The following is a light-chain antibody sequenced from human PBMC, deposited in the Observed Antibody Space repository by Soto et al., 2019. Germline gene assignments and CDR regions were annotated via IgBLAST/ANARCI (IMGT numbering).Light chain of an antibody. Sequence: DIQMTQSPSTLSASVGDRVTITCRASQSISSWLAWYQQKPGKAPKLLIYKASSLESGVPSRFSGSGSGTKLNPTISSLQPDDFATYYCQQYNSYWTFGQGTKVEIK. J-gene: IGKJ1*01. CDR2: KAS. CDR1: QSISSW. CDR3: QQYNSYWT. V-gene: IGKV1-5*03.